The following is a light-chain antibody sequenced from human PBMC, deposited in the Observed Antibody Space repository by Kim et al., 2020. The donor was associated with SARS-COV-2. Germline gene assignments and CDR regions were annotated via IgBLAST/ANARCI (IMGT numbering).Light chain of an antibody. CDR3: SAWDTNLSAWV. V-gene: IGLV10-54*04. CDR2: RNN. CDR1: SNNVGYQG. J-gene: IGLJ3*02. Sequence: QAGLTQPPSVSKGLRQTATLTCTGNSNNVGYQGATWLQQHQGHPPKPLFDRNNNRPSGISERFSASRSGNTASLTITELQPEDEADYFCSAWDTNLSAWVFGGGTQLTVL.